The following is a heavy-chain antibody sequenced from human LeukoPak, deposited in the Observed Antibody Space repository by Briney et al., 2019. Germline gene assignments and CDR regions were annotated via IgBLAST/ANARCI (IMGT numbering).Heavy chain of an antibody. J-gene: IGHJ5*02. CDR1: GFTFSSYA. Sequence: GGSLRLSCAASGFTFSSYAMSWVRQAPGKGLEWVSAISGSGGSTYYADSVKGRFTISRDNSKNTLYLQMNSLKTEDTAVYYCTTTVGYCSSTSCPNWFDPWGQGTLVTVSS. CDR2: ISGSGGST. D-gene: IGHD2-2*01. V-gene: IGHV3-23*01. CDR3: TTTVGYCSSTSCPNWFDP.